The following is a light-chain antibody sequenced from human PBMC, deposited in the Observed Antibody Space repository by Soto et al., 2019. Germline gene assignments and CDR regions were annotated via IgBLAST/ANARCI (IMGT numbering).Light chain of an antibody. CDR1: SSDVGGYNY. CDR2: EVS. CDR3: SAYAGSNSLPAV. Sequence: QSVLTQPPSASVSPGQSVTISCTGTSSDVGGYNYVSWYQQHPGKAPKLMIYEVSKRPSGVPDRFSGSKSGNTASLTVSGLQAEEEADYYCSAYAGSNSLPAVFGGGTQLTVL. V-gene: IGLV2-8*01. J-gene: IGLJ7*01.